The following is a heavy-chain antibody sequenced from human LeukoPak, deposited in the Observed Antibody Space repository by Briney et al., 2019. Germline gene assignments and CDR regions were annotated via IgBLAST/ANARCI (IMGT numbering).Heavy chain of an antibody. CDR1: GGSFSGYY. Sequence: SETLSLTCAVYGGSFSGYYWSWIRQPPGKGLEWIGEINHSGSTNYNPSLKSRVTISVDTSKNQFSLKLSSVTAADTAVYYCARGPRTGVFWSGYYMTDYWVQGTLVTVSS. CDR3: ARGPRTGVFWSGYYMTDY. V-gene: IGHV4-34*01. J-gene: IGHJ4*02. CDR2: INHSGST. D-gene: IGHD3-3*01.